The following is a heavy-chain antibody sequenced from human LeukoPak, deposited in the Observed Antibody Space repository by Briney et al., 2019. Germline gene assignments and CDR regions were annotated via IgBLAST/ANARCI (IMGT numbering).Heavy chain of an antibody. CDR3: ARGLNQRWLPFDY. CDR2: IYPGDSDT. Sequence: GESLKISCQGSGYSFTSYWIGWVRQMPGKGLEWMGIIYPGDSDTRYSPSFQGQVTISADKSISTAYLQWSSLKASDTAMYYCARGLNQRWLPFDYWGQGTLVTVSS. V-gene: IGHV5-51*01. J-gene: IGHJ4*02. D-gene: IGHD5-24*01. CDR1: GYSFTSYW.